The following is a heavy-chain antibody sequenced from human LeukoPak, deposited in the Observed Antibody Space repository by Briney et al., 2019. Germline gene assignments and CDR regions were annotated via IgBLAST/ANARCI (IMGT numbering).Heavy chain of an antibody. CDR1: GGSISSYY. Sequence: SQTLSLTCTVSGGSISSYYWSWIRQPPGKGLEWIGYIYYSGSTNYNPSLKSRVTISVDTSKNQFSLKLSSVTAADTAVYYCARLESDAFDIWGQGTMVTVSS. J-gene: IGHJ3*02. CDR3: ARLESDAFDI. CDR2: IYYSGST. D-gene: IGHD2/OR15-2a*01. V-gene: IGHV4-59*01.